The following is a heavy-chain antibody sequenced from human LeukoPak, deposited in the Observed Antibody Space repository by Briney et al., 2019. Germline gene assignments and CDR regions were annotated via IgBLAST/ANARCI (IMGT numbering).Heavy chain of an antibody. J-gene: IGHJ4*02. CDR3: ASSIIAAAGTGY. CDR2: ISGSGGGT. Sequence: GGSLRLSCAVAGITLSNYGMSWVRQAPGKGLEWVAGISGSGGGTNYADSVKGRFTISRDNPRNTLYLQMNSLRAEDTAVYYCASSIIAAAGTGYWGQGTLVTVSS. CDR1: GITLSNYG. D-gene: IGHD6-13*01. V-gene: IGHV3-23*01.